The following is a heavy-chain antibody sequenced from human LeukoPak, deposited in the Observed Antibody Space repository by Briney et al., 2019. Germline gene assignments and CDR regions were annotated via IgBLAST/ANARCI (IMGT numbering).Heavy chain of an antibody. J-gene: IGHJ3*02. D-gene: IGHD1-7*01. Sequence: GGSLRLSCSASGFTFSSFAMNWVRQAPGKGLEWVSIISGYGDTTYYTDSVKGRFTISRDNSKNTLYLQMNSLRAEDTAVYYCARNSHDAFDIWGQGTMVTVSS. V-gene: IGHV3-23*01. CDR1: GFTFSSFA. CDR2: ISGYGDTT. CDR3: ARNSHDAFDI.